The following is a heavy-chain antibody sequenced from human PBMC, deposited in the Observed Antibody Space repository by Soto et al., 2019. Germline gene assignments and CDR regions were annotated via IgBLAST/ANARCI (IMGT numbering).Heavy chain of an antibody. J-gene: IGHJ3*02. CDR2: INPNSGGT. D-gene: IGHD4-17*01. V-gene: IGHV1-2*04. CDR3: ARERIYGGDAFDI. Sequence: ASVKVSCKASGYTFTGYYMHWVRQAPGQGLEWMGWINPNSGGTNYAQKFQGWVTMTRDTSISTAYMELSRLRSDDTAVYYCARERIYGGDAFDIWGQGTMVTVSS. CDR1: GYTFTGYY.